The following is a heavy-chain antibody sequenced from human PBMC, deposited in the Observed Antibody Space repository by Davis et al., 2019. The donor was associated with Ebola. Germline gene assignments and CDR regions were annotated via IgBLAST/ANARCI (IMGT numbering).Heavy chain of an antibody. D-gene: IGHD2-15*01. Sequence: ASVKVSCKASGYTLTRYGISWVRQAPGQGLEWMGWISAYNDYTSYAQKFQGRVTMTRNTSISTAYMEVSSLRSEDTAVYYCARRLGVSKDTRHDHWGQGTLVTVSS. CDR1: GYTLTRYG. V-gene: IGHV1-18*04. J-gene: IGHJ4*02. CDR2: ISAYNDYT. CDR3: ARRLGVSKDTRHDH.